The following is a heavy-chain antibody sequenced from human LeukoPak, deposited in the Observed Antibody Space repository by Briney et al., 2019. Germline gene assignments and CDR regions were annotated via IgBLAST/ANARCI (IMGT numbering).Heavy chain of an antibody. CDR3: ARWAGVTDY. Sequence: GGSLRLSCAASGFTITNYWMSWVRQAPGKGPEWVANIKQDGSEEYYADSMKGRFTISRDNGKNSLNLQMNSLRAEDTAVYYCARWAGVTDYWGQGTLVTVSS. V-gene: IGHV3-7*01. CDR2: IKQDGSEE. J-gene: IGHJ4*02. D-gene: IGHD5-18*01. CDR1: GFTITNYW.